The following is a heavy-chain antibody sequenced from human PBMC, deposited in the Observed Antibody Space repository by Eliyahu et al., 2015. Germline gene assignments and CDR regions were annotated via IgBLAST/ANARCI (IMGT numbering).Heavy chain of an antibody. CDR2: IXPSGGSA. CDR3: ARGNYGSSSSWFDP. Sequence: QVQLVQSGAEVKKPGASVKVSCKSSGFXFXSYYXHWVRQAXGQGLEWMGLIXPSGGSASYAQKFQGRVTMTRDTSTSTVYMELSSLRSEDTAVYYCARGNYGSSSSWFDPWGQGTLVTVSS. D-gene: IGHD6-6*01. J-gene: IGHJ5*02. CDR1: GFXFXSYY. V-gene: IGHV1-46*01.